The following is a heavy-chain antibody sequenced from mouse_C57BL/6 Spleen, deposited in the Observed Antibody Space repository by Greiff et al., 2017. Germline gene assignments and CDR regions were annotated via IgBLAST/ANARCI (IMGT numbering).Heavy chain of an antibody. J-gene: IGHJ2*01. D-gene: IGHD2-1*01. CDR2: INPSSGYT. Sequence: QVQLQQSGAELARPGASVKMSCKASGYTFPSYTMHWVKQRPGQGLEWIGYINPSSGYTKYNQKFKDKATLTADKSSSTAYMQLSSLTSEDSAVYYCAREDYHGNPSFDYWGQGTTLTVSS. V-gene: IGHV1-4*01. CDR1: GYTFPSYT. CDR3: AREDYHGNPSFDY.